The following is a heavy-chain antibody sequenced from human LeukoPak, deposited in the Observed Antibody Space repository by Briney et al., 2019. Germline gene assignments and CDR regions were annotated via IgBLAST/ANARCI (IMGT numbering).Heavy chain of an antibody. J-gene: IGHJ4*02. Sequence: GGSLRLSYVASGFTLSSYGMHWVRQAPGKGLEWVAVIWNGGTNKYYGDSVRGRFTVSRDNSKNTLYLQMNSLRDEDTAVYYCAKEGTSYCTNGVCHLDYWGQGTLVTVSS. D-gene: IGHD2-8*01. CDR3: AKEGTSYCTNGVCHLDY. V-gene: IGHV3-30*02. CDR1: GFTLSSYG. CDR2: IWNGGTNK.